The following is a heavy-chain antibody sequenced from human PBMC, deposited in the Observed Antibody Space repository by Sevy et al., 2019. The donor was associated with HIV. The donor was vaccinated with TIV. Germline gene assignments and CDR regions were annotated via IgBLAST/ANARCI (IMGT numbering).Heavy chain of an antibody. D-gene: IGHD3-3*01. CDR3: ARDQQGGWSGYYPYYYYYGMDV. CDR1: GYTFTSYG. Sequence: ASVKVSCKASGYTFTSYGISWVRQAPGQGLEWMGWISAYNGNTNYAQKLQGRVTMTTDTSTSTAYMELRSLRSDDTAVYYCARDQQGGWSGYYPYYYYYGMDVWGQGTTVTVSS. V-gene: IGHV1-18*01. J-gene: IGHJ6*02. CDR2: ISAYNGNT.